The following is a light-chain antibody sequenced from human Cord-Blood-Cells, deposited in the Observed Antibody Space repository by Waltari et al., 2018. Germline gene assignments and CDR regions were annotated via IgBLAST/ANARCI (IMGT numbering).Light chain of an antibody. CDR2: DVS. J-gene: IGLJ1*01. V-gene: IGLV2-14*01. Sequence: QSALTQPASVSGSPGQSLTISCTGTGSAVGGYNYVSWYQQHPGKAPKLMSYDVSNRPSGISNRFSGSKSGNTASLTISGLQAEDEADYYCSSYTSSSTLVFGTGTKVTVL. CDR1: GSAVGGYNY. CDR3: SSYTSSSTLV.